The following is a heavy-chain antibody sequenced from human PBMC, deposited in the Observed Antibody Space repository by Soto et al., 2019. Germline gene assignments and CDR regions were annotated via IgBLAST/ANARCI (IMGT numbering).Heavy chain of an antibody. CDR2: ITRSSTYT. CDR3: ARPQGGGYDLNY. Sequence: QVQLVESGGGLVKPGGSLRLSCAASGFTFSDYYISWIRQAPGKGLDWVSYITRSSTYTNYADSVNGRFTISRDNAKNSLYLQLNSLRAEDTAVYYCARPQGGGYDLNYWGQGTLVTVSS. V-gene: IGHV3-11*05. D-gene: IGHD5-12*01. CDR1: GFTFSDYY. J-gene: IGHJ4*02.